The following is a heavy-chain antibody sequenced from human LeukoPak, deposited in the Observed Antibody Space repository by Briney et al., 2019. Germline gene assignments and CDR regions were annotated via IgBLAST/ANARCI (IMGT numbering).Heavy chain of an antibody. J-gene: IGHJ5*02. CDR1: GGTFSSYA. CDR3: ARGGLRYFDWLFPDPNWFDP. D-gene: IGHD3-9*01. Sequence: SVKVSCKASGGTFSSYAISWVRQAPGQGLEWMGGIIPIFGTANYAQKFQGRVTITADESTSTAYMELSSLRSEDTAVYYCARGGLRYFDWLFPDPNWFDPWGQGTLVTVSS. CDR2: IIPIFGTA. V-gene: IGHV1-69*01.